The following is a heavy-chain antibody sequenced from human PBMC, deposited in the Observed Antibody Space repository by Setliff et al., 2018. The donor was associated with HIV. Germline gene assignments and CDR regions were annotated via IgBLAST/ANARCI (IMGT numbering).Heavy chain of an antibody. D-gene: IGHD2-15*01. CDR2: IIPILGIA. J-gene: IGHJ5*02. CDR1: GGTFTSYV. CDR3: ARGYCGGGICYSPNWLDP. Sequence: SVKVSCKASGGTFTSYVISWVRQAPGQGLEWMGGIIPILGIASYSQKFQGRVTITADKSTSTAYMELSSLRSEDTAVYYCARGYCGGGICYSPNWLDPWGQGTLVTVSS. V-gene: IGHV1-69*10.